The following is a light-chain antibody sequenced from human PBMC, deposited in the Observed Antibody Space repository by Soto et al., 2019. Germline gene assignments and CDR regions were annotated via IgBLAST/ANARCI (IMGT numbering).Light chain of an antibody. CDR1: NSNIGRNN. J-gene: IGLJ3*02. CDR2: SDN. CDR3: AAWGESPNVPV. V-gene: IGLV1-44*01. Sequence: QSVLTQPPSASGTPGQRVTISCSGSNSNIGRNNVNWYQQLPGAAPNLLIHSDNQLPSGVADRFSGSRTGTSASLAISGLQSDDEADYYCAAWGESPNVPVFGGGTKLTVL.